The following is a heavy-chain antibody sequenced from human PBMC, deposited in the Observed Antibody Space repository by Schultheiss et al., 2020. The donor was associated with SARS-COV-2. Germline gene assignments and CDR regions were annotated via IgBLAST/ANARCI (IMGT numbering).Heavy chain of an antibody. J-gene: IGHJ6*02. Sequence: VGSLRLSCAASGFTFSSYAMHWVRQAPGKGLEWVAVISYDGSNKYYADSVKGRFTISRDNSKNTLYLQMNSLRAEDTAVYYCARDPYQLPPRYYYGMDVWGQGTTVTVSS. CDR2: ISYDGSNK. D-gene: IGHD2-2*01. V-gene: IGHV3-30*04. CDR3: ARDPYQLPPRYYYGMDV. CDR1: GFTFSSYA.